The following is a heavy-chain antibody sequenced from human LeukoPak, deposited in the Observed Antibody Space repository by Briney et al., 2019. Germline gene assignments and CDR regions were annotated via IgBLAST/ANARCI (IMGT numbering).Heavy chain of an antibody. D-gene: IGHD2-2*01. CDR3: AKDFGVSRPLDY. J-gene: IGHJ4*02. CDR1: GFTFSSYG. CDR2: IWYDGSNQ. Sequence: GGSLRLSCAASGFTFSSYGMHWVRQAPGKGLEWVAVIWYDGSNQYYGDSVKGRFTISRDNSKNTLYLQMNSLRAEDTAVYYCAKDFGVSRPLDYWGQGTLVTVSS. V-gene: IGHV3-33*03.